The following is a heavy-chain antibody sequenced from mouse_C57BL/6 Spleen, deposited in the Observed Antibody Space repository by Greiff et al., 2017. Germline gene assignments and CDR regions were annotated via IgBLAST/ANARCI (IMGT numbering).Heavy chain of an antibody. Sequence: QVQLQQSGPELVKPGASVKISCKASGYAFSSSWMNWVKQRPGKGLEWIGRIYPGDGDTNYNGKFKGKATLTADKSSSTAYMQLSSLTSEDSAVYFCARSGIYYYGSSYKGYAMDYWGQGTSVTVSS. V-gene: IGHV1-82*01. CDR1: GYAFSSSW. D-gene: IGHD1-1*01. CDR3: ARSGIYYYGSSYKGYAMDY. J-gene: IGHJ4*01. CDR2: IYPGDGDT.